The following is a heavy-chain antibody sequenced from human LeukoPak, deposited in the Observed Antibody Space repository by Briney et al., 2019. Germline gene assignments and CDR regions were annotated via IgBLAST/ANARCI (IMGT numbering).Heavy chain of an antibody. D-gene: IGHD3-16*01. CDR2: INPNSGGT. J-gene: IGHJ3*02. V-gene: IGHV1-2*04. Sequence: GASVKVSCKASGYTFTVYYMHWVRQAPGQGLEWMGRINPNSGGTNYAQKFQGWVTMTRDTSISTAYMELSRLRSDDTAVYYCAREITLAAFDIWGQGTMVTVSS. CDR1: GYTFTVYY. CDR3: AREITLAAFDI.